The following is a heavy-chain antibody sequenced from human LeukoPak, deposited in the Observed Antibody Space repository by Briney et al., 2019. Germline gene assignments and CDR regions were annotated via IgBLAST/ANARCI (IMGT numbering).Heavy chain of an antibody. CDR2: ISHSGST. CDR1: GVSFSGYY. CDR3: ARGLSGTVVIRPDY. D-gene: IGHD2/OR15-2a*01. Sequence: SENLSLNCAVYGVSFSGYYWSWLRQPPGKGLEWIGEISHSGSTNYNPSLKSGVTMSVDTSKNPFSLKERSLTTADTAVYYCARGLSGTVVIRPDYWGEATLVTVSS. V-gene: IGHV4-34*01. J-gene: IGHJ4*02.